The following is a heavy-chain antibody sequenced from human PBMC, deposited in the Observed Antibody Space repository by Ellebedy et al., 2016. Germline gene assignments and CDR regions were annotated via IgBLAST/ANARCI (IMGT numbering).Heavy chain of an antibody. D-gene: IGHD3-22*01. J-gene: IGHJ4*02. Sequence: ASVKVSXKASRYTFTSYDINWVRQATGQGLEWMGWMNPNSGNTGYAQKFQGRVTMTRNTSISTAYMELSSLRSEDTAVYYCARGPHSSGYSTHFDYWGQGTLVTVSS. CDR1: RYTFTSYD. V-gene: IGHV1-8*01. CDR3: ARGPHSSGYSTHFDY. CDR2: MNPNSGNT.